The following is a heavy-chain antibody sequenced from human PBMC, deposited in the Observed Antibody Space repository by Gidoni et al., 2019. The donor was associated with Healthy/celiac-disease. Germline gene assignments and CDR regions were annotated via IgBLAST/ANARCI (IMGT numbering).Heavy chain of an antibody. D-gene: IGHD3-10*01. V-gene: IGHV4-39*07. Sequence: QLQLQESGPGLVKPSETLSLTCTVSGGSISSSSYYWGWIRQPPGKGLEWIGSIYYSGSTYYNPSLKSRVTISVDTSKNQFSLKLSSVTAADTAVYYCARDRTIAWGRMVRGDAFDIWGQGTMVTVSS. CDR2: IYYSGST. CDR1: GGSISSSSYY. J-gene: IGHJ3*02. CDR3: ARDRTIAWGRMVRGDAFDI.